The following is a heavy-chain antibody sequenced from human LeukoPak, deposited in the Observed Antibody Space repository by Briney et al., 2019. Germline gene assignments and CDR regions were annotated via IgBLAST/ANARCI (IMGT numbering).Heavy chain of an antibody. CDR2: INHSGSP. CDR1: GGSFSGYY. Sequence: SETLSLTCAVYGGSFSGYYWSWIRQPPGKGLEWIGEINHSGSPNYNPSLKSRVTISVDTSKNQFSLKVSSVTAADTAVYHCARAGHYFGGDRSQRYGMDVWGQGTTVTLSS. V-gene: IGHV4-34*01. D-gene: IGHD2-21*02. J-gene: IGHJ6*02. CDR3: ARAGHYFGGDRSQRYGMDV.